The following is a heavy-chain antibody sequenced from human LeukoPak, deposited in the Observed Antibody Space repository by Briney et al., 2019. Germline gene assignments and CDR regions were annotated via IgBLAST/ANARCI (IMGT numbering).Heavy chain of an antibody. CDR3: ARVPPYGDYRYYYYGMDV. CDR2: ISAYNGNT. Sequence: ASVKVSCKASGYTFTSYGISWVRQAPGQGLEWMGWISAYNGNTNYAQKLQGRVTMTTDTSTSTAYMELRSLRSDDTAVYYCARVPPYGDYRYYYYGMDVWGQGTTVTVSS. V-gene: IGHV1-18*01. J-gene: IGHJ6*02. D-gene: IGHD4-17*01. CDR1: GYTFTSYG.